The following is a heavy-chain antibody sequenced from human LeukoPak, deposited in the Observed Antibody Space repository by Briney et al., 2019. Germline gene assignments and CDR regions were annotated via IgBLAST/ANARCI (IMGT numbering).Heavy chain of an antibody. Sequence: PGGSLRLSCAASGFTFSSYAMSWVRQAPGKGLEWVSAISGSGGSTYYADSVKGRFTISRDNSKNTLYLQMNSLRAEDTALYYFTKRELAAFDIWGQGTMASVSS. J-gene: IGHJ3*02. V-gene: IGHV3-23*01. CDR2: ISGSGGST. CDR3: TKRELAAFDI. CDR1: GFTFSSYA.